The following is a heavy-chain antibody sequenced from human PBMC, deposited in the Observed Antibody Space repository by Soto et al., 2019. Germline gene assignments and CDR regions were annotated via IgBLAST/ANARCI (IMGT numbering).Heavy chain of an antibody. Sequence: EVQLLESGGGLVQPGGSLRLSCAASGFTFSSYAMSWVRQAPGKGLEWVSAISGSSGSKYYADSVKGRFTISRDNSKNTLYRQMNSLRAEDTAVYYCAKGPRWYFDYWGQGALVTVSS. J-gene: IGHJ4*02. CDR2: ISGSSGSK. CDR3: AKGPRWYFDY. V-gene: IGHV3-23*01. CDR1: GFTFSSYA. D-gene: IGHD2-15*01.